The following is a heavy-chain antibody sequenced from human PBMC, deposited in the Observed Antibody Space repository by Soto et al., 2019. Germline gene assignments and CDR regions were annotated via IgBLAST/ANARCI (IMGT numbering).Heavy chain of an antibody. CDR3: AKDRPSGSRPYYYGMDV. CDR1: GFTFSSYG. Sequence: QVQLVESGGGVVQPGRSLRLSCAASGFTFSSYGMHWVRQAPGKGLEWVAVISYDGSNKYYADSVKGRFTISRDNSKNTLYLQMNSLRAEDTAVYYCAKDRPSGSRPYYYGMDVWGQGNTVTVSS. D-gene: IGHD1-26*01. CDR2: ISYDGSNK. V-gene: IGHV3-30*18. J-gene: IGHJ6*02.